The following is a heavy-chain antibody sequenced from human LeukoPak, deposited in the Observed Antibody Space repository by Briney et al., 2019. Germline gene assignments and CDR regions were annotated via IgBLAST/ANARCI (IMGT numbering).Heavy chain of an antibody. V-gene: IGHV3-48*04. CDR1: GFPFSSYS. D-gene: IGHD2-15*01. CDR2: ISSSGSTI. CDR3: ARDYGGSSPFDY. J-gene: IGHJ4*02. Sequence: GGSLRLSCAASGFPFSSYSMNWVRQAPGKGLEWVSYISSSGSTIYYADSVKGRFTISRENAKNSLYLQMNSLRAEDTAVYYCARDYGGSSPFDYWGQGTLVTVSS.